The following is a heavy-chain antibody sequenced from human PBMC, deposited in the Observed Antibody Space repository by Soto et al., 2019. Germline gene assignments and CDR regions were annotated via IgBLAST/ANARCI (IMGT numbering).Heavy chain of an antibody. D-gene: IGHD3-10*01. CDR3: ARVGDTMVRGVIIHYYYYGMDV. J-gene: IGHJ6*02. Sequence: SVKVSCKASGGTFSSYAISWVRQAPGQGLEWMGGIIPIFGTANYAQKFQGRVTITADKSTSTAYMELSSLRSEDTAVYYCARVGDTMVRGVIIHYYYYGMDVWGQGTTLTVSS. CDR1: GGTFSSYA. CDR2: IIPIFGTA. V-gene: IGHV1-69*06.